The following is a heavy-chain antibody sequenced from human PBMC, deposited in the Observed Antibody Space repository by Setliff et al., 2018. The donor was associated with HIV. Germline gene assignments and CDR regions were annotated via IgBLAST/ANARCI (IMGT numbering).Heavy chain of an antibody. CDR3: AKGYYHDSRGYPTGPAFDI. CDR1: GGAFSGYA. Sequence: SVKVSCKASGGAFSGYALSWVRQAPGQGLEWMGGLVPILGIAQYAQKFHGRVTISADTSTTTAYLEVSSLRSEDTAVYYCAKGYYHDSRGYPTGPAFDIWGQGTMVTVSS. J-gene: IGHJ3*02. CDR2: LVPILGIA. D-gene: IGHD3-22*01. V-gene: IGHV1-69*10.